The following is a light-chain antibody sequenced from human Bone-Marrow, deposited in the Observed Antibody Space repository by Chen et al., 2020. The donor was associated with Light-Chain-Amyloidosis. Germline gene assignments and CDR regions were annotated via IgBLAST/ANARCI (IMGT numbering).Light chain of an antibody. CDR2: GAS. J-gene: IGKJ1*01. CDR1: QSIGNN. Sequence: EIVLTQSPATLSVSPGDTATLSCRARQSIGNNLAWYQQKPGQAPRLLIYGASTRVSGIPARFSGSGSGTEFTLTISSLQSEDCAVYYCQHYNGLLPWTFGQGTKVEIK. V-gene: IGKV3-15*01. CDR3: QHYNGLLPWT.